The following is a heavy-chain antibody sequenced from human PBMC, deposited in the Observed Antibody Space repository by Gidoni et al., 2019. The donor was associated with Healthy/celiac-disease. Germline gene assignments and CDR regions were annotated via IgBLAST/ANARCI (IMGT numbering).Heavy chain of an antibody. CDR2: ISGSCGST. Sequence: EVQLLEAGGGLVQPGGSLRLSCAASGFTFSSYAMSWVRQAPGKWLGWVSAISGSCGSTYYADSVEGRLPISRDNSKNTLYLQMNSLRAEDTAVYYCAKAQGPCSGGSCRDYWGQGTLVTVSS. CDR3: AKAQGPCSGGSCRDY. CDR1: GFTFSSYA. D-gene: IGHD2-15*01. J-gene: IGHJ4*02. V-gene: IGHV3-23*01.